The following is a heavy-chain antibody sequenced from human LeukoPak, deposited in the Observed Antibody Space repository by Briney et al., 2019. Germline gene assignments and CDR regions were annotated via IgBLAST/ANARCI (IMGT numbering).Heavy chain of an antibody. CDR2: INYSGST. V-gene: IGHV4-34*01. Sequence: SETLSLTCTVSGGSISGYYWSWIRQPPGKGLEWIGDINYSGSTNYNPSLKSRVTISVDTSKNQFSLKLSSVTAADTAVYYCARGGDYYDSSGHSNWFDPRGQGTLVTVSS. J-gene: IGHJ5*02. CDR3: ARGGDYYDSSGHSNWFDP. CDR1: GGSISGYY. D-gene: IGHD3-22*01.